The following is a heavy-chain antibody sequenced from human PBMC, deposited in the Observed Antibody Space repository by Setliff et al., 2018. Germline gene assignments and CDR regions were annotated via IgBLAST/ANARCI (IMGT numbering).Heavy chain of an antibody. J-gene: IGHJ4*02. CDR3: TTDPHYDILTGYQNFDY. CDR2: IKSKTDGGTT. Sequence: LSCAASGFTFSNAWMSWVRQAPGKGLEWVGRIKSKTDGGTTDYAAPVKGRFTISRDDSKNTLYLQMNSLKTEDTAVYYCTTDPHYDILTGYQNFDYWGQGTLVTVSS. V-gene: IGHV3-15*01. CDR1: GFTFSNAW. D-gene: IGHD3-9*01.